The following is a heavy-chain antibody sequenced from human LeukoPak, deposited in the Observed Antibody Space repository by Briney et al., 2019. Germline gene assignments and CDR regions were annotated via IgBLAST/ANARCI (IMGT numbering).Heavy chain of an antibody. D-gene: IGHD3-3*01. Sequence: PGGSLRLSCAASGFTFSSSVMHWARQAPGKGLEWVAGISSDGNNRYYVDSVKGRFTISRDNSKNTLYLQMNSLRAEDTAVYYCAKVRVYYDFWSGLDYWGQGTLVTVSS. CDR3: AKVRVYYDFWSGLDY. CDR2: ISSDGNNR. J-gene: IGHJ4*02. V-gene: IGHV3-30*18. CDR1: GFTFSSSV.